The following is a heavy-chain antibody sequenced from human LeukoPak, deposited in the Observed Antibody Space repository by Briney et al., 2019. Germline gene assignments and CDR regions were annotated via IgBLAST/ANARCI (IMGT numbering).Heavy chain of an antibody. V-gene: IGHV3-23*01. CDR2: ISGSGGST. J-gene: IGHJ2*01. Sequence: GGSLRLSCAASGFTFSSYGMSWVRQAPGKGLEWVSAISGSGGSTYYADSVKGRFTISRDNSKNTLYLQMNSLRAEDTAVYYCAKSALNYYDSSGYSEYWYFDLWGPGTLVTVSS. CDR1: GFTFSSYG. D-gene: IGHD3-22*01. CDR3: AKSALNYYDSSGYSEYWYFDL.